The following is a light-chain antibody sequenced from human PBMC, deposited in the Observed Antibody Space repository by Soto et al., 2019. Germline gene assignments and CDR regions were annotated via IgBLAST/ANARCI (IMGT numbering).Light chain of an antibody. CDR2: DAS. CDR1: QSITSY. CDR3: QQRYSWPRA. J-gene: IGKJ4*01. Sequence: EIVLTQSPATLSLSPGERATLSCRASQSITSYLAWYQQKPGQAPRLLIYDASNRATGVPARFSGSGSGTDLTLTISSLEPEDFAVYYCQQRYSWPRAFGGGTKVEIK. V-gene: IGKV3-11*01.